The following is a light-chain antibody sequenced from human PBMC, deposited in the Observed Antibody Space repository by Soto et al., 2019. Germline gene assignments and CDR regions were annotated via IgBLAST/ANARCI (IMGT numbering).Light chain of an antibody. CDR3: YSFTGISTSLFV. CDR2: EVT. Sequence: QPVLTQPASVSGSPGQSITISCTGTSRDIGTSNLVSWYQQYPGKAPKLMIYEVTKRPSGISYRFSGSKSGNTASLTISGLQPEDEADYYWYSFTGISTSLFVFGTGTKITVL. CDR1: SRDIGTSNL. V-gene: IGLV2-23*02. J-gene: IGLJ1*01.